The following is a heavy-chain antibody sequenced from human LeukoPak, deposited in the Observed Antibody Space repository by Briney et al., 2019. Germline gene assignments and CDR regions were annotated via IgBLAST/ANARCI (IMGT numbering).Heavy chain of an antibody. Sequence: GGSLRLSCAVSGFTFTNAWMNWVRQAPGKGLEWVGRVRAKTDGGTTEYAAPVKGRFSISRDDSTNTVYLQMNSLITEDTAIYYCAADTPVPLAQIDYWGQGALDTVSS. V-gene: IGHV3-15*01. J-gene: IGHJ4*02. CDR2: VRAKTDGGTT. CDR3: AADTPVPLAQIDY. D-gene: IGHD2/OR15-2a*01. CDR1: GFTFTNAW.